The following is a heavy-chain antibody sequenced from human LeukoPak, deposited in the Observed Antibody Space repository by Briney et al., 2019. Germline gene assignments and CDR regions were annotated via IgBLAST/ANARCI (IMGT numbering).Heavy chain of an antibody. CDR1: GGSISSSNW. Sequence: PSGTLSLTCAVSGGSISSSNWWSWVRQPPGKGLEWIGEIYHSGSTNYNPSLKSRVTISVDKSKNQFSLKLSSVTAADTAVYYCARLYSGSYYWVDYWGQGTLVTVSS. D-gene: IGHD1-26*01. V-gene: IGHV4-4*02. CDR2: IYHSGST. CDR3: ARLYSGSYYWVDY. J-gene: IGHJ4*02.